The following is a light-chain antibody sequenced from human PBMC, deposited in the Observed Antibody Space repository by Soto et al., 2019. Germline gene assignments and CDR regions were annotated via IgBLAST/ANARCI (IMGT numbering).Light chain of an antibody. J-gene: IGLJ3*02. V-gene: IGLV2-11*01. CDR2: DVT. CDR3: CSYAGSSLWV. CDR1: SSDVGAYNY. Sequence: QSALTQPRSVSGSPGQSVTISCTGTSSDVGAYNYVSWYQHHPGKAPKLVIYDVTKRPSGVPDRFAGSKSGNTASLTISALQAEDEADYYCCSYAGSSLWVFGGGTKLTVL.